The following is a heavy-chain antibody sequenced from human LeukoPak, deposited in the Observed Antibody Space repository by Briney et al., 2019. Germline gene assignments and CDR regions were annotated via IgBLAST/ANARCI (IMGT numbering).Heavy chain of an antibody. Sequence: ASVTVSFTSSGYTFTVYYMHWVRQAPGQGLEWMGWINPNSGGTNYAQKFQGRVTMTRDTSISTAYMELSRLRSDDTAVYYCARGRGDYVWGSYRSSWFDPWGQGTLVTVSS. D-gene: IGHD3-16*02. J-gene: IGHJ5*02. CDR1: GYTFTVYY. CDR3: ARGRGDYVWGSYRSSWFDP. CDR2: INPNSGGT. V-gene: IGHV1-2*02.